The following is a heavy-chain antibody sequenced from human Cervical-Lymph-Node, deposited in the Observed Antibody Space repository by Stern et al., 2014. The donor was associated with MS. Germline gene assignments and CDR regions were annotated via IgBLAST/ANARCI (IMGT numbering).Heavy chain of an antibody. CDR1: GFTFSRFW. J-gene: IGHJ4*02. CDR3: AMAVSSGWYEGEFDY. V-gene: IGHV3-7*01. D-gene: IGHD6-19*01. CDR2: IKQDGSEE. Sequence: EVQLVESGGGLVQPGGSLRLSCAASGFTFSRFWMTWVRQAPGTGLEWVANIKQDGSEEYYADFVKGRFINSRDNANNSLYLQMPSLGGEDTAVYYCAMAVSSGWYEGEFDYWGQGTLVTVSS.